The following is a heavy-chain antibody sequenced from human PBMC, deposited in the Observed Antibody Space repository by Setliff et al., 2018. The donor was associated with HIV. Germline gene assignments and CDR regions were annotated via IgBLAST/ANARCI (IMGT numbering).Heavy chain of an antibody. D-gene: IGHD6-25*01. V-gene: IGHV3-53*05. J-gene: IGHJ4*02. CDR1: GFTVSSSY. CDR2: IYSDGST. CDR3: ARVLPYNSALDN. Sequence: GGSLRLSCEASGFTVSSSYMAWVRQAPGKGLEWVSTIYSDGSTYHRDSVKGRFTLSRDNSNNTVYLQVGSLRPDDTALYYCARVLPYNSALDNWGQGTLVTVSS.